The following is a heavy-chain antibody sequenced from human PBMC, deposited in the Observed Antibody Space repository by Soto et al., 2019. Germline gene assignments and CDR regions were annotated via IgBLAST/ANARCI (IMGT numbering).Heavy chain of an antibody. CDR3: ARKAWVRFDY. D-gene: IGHD7-27*01. Sequence: SETLSLTCAVSGDSISSSVWWTWVRQPPGKGLEWIGEVFHTGDTYFNPSLRSRVAMSVDKSTNEFSLKVTSVTAADTAIYYCARKAWVRFDYWGQGAMVTV. CDR2: VFHTGDT. J-gene: IGHJ4*02. CDR1: GDSISSSVW. V-gene: IGHV4-4*02.